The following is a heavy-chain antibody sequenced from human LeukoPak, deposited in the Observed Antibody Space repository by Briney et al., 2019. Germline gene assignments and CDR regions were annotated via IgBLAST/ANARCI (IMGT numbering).Heavy chain of an antibody. V-gene: IGHV1-8*01. CDR3: ARGSSDDFWSGYYSVCWFDP. Sequence: ASVKVSCKASGYTFTSYDINWLRQATGQGLEWMGWMNPNSGNTGYAQKFQGRVTMTRNTSTSTAYMELSSLRSEDTAVYYCARGSSDDFWSGYYSVCWFDPWGQGTLVTVSS. CDR2: MNPNSGNT. D-gene: IGHD3-3*01. CDR1: GYTFTSYD. J-gene: IGHJ5*02.